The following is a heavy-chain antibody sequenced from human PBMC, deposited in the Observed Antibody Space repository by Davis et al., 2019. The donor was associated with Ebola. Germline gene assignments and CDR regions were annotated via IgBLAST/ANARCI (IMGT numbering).Heavy chain of an antibody. D-gene: IGHD6-19*01. J-gene: IGHJ4*02. CDR1: GFTVSSHH. Sequence: GGSLRLSCTASGFTVSSHHMSWVRQAPGKGLEWVSVIYDQSTAYADAVRGRFIISRDKSNNTLYLEMSSLRVDDTAVYYCATTQWLREFDNWGQGTLVTVSS. V-gene: IGHV3-53*05. CDR3: ATTQWLREFDN. CDR2: IYDQST.